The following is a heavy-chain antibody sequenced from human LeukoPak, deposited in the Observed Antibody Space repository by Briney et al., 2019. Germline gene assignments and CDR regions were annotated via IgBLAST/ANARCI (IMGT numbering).Heavy chain of an antibody. Sequence: GGSLRLSCAASGFTFSSYEMNWVRQAPGKGLEWVSYISSSGSTIYYADSVKGRFTISRDNAKNSLYLQMNSLRAEDTAVYYCARDLGPPPNIDYWGQGTLVTVSS. CDR1: GFTFSSYE. D-gene: IGHD4/OR15-4a*01. V-gene: IGHV3-48*03. CDR2: ISSSGSTI. CDR3: ARDLGPPPNIDY. J-gene: IGHJ4*02.